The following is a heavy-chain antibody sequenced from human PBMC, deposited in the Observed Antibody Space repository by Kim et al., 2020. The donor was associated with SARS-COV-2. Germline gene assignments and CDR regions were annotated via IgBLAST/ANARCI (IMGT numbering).Heavy chain of an antibody. D-gene: IGHD3-22*01. V-gene: IGHV3-74*01. Sequence: GGSLRLSCAASGFTFSSYWMHWVRQAPGKGLVWVSRINSDGSSTSYADSVKGRFTISRDNAKNTLYLQMNSLRAEDTAVYYCARMTGDYYDSSGYYYGAFDIWGQGTMVTVSS. CDR3: ARMTGDYYDSSGYYYGAFDI. J-gene: IGHJ3*02. CDR1: GFTFSSYW. CDR2: INSDGSST.